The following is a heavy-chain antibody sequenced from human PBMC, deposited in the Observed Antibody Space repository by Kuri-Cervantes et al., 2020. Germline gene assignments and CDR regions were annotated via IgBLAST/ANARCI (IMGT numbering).Heavy chain of an antibody. Sequence: SVNVSCKASGYTFPSYGISWVRQAPGQGLEWMGWISAYNGNTNYAQKLQGRVTMTTDTSTSTAYMELRSLRSDDTAVHYCARVCPAYSSGWYFYYYYGMDVWGQGTTVTVSS. D-gene: IGHD6-19*01. CDR1: GYTFPSYG. V-gene: IGHV1-18*01. J-gene: IGHJ6*02. CDR2: ISAYNGNT. CDR3: ARVCPAYSSGWYFYYYYGMDV.